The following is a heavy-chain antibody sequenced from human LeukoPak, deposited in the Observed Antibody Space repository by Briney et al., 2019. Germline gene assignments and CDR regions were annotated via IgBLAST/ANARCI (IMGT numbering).Heavy chain of an antibody. V-gene: IGHV4-59*08. Sequence: PSETLSLTCTVSGGSISSYYWSWLRQPPGKGLEWIGYIYYSGSTNYNPSLKSRVPISVDTSKNQFSLKLSSVTAADTAVYYCARLATRITMVRGVTRNWFDPWGQGTLVTVSS. CDR3: ARLATRITMVRGVTRNWFDP. J-gene: IGHJ5*02. D-gene: IGHD3-10*01. CDR1: GGSISSYY. CDR2: IYYSGST.